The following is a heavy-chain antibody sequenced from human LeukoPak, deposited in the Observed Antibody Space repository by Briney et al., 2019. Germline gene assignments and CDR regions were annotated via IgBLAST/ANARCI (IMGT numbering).Heavy chain of an antibody. D-gene: IGHD1-26*01. V-gene: IGHV4-34*01. CDR2: INHSGST. Sequence: SETLSLTCAVYGGSFSGYYWSWIRQPPGKGLEWIGEINHSGSTTYNPSLKSRVTMSVDTSKNQFSLKLNSVTAADTAVYYCARGGEWELYYFDYWGQGTLVTVSS. CDR3: ARGGEWELYYFDY. CDR1: GGSFSGYY. J-gene: IGHJ4*02.